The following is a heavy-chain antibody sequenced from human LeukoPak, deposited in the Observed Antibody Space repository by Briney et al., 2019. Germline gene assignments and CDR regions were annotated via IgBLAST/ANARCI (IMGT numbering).Heavy chain of an antibody. J-gene: IGHJ5*02. CDR1: GYTFTGYY. CDR2: INPNSGGT. V-gene: IGHV1-2*02. CDR3: ARAPRAAAGTRWFDP. Sequence: ASVKVSCKASGYTFTGYYMHWVRQGPGQGLEWMGWINPNSGGTNYAQKFQGRVTMTRDTSISTAYMELSRLRSDDTAVYYCARAPRAAAGTRWFDPWGQGTLVTVSS. D-gene: IGHD6-13*01.